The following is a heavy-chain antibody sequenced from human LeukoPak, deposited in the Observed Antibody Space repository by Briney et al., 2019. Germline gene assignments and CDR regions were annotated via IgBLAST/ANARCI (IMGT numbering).Heavy chain of an antibody. J-gene: IGHJ5*02. D-gene: IGHD2-2*01. CDR2: FDPEDGET. Sequence: GASVKVSCKVSGYTLTELSMHWVRRAPGKGLEWMGGFDPEDGETIYAQKFQGRVTMTEDTSTDTAYMELSSLRSEDTAVYYCATDFSKYRLLRSALLQFDPWGQGTLVTVSS. CDR1: GYTLTELS. V-gene: IGHV1-24*01. CDR3: ATDFSKYRLLRSALLQFDP.